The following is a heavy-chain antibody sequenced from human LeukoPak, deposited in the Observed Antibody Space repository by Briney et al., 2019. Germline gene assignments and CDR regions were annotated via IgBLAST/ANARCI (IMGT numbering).Heavy chain of an antibody. CDR2: IIPIFGTA. V-gene: IGHV1-69*01. Sequence: GASVKVSCKASGGTFSSYAISWVRQAPGQGLEWMGGIIPIFGTANYAQKFQGRVTITADESTSTAYMELSSLRSEDTAVYYCARQHDPNYYGSGRSPLVDPWGQGTLVTVSS. J-gene: IGHJ5*02. CDR3: ARQHDPNYYGSGRSPLVDP. D-gene: IGHD3-10*01. CDR1: GGTFSSYA.